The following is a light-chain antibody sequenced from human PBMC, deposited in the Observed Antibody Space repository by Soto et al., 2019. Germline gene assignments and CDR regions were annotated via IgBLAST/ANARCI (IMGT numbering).Light chain of an antibody. J-gene: IGKJ1*01. CDR3: QQRSNWPWT. CDR1: QSISSY. CDR2: DAS. Sequence: EIVLTQSPATLSLSPGERATLSCRASQSISSYLAWYQQKPGQPPRLLIYDASNRATGIPARFSGSGSGTDFTLTISSLESEDFAVYFCQQRSNWPWTFGQGTKVETK. V-gene: IGKV3-11*01.